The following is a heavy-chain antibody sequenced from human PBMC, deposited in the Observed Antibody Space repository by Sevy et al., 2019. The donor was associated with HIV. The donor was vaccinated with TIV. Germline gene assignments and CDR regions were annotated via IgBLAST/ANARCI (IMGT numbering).Heavy chain of an antibody. CDR1: GFTFSSYW. V-gene: IGHV3-7*01. D-gene: IGHD3-16*01. CDR2: IKQDGSEK. CDR3: PRDPLYVWGSYSHDPY. J-gene: IGHJ4*02. Sequence: GGSLRLSCAASGFTFSSYWMSWVRQAPGKGLEWVANIKQDGSEKYYVDSVKGRFTISRDNAKNSLYLQMNSLRAEDTAVYYCPRDPLYVWGSYSHDPYWGQGTLVTVSS.